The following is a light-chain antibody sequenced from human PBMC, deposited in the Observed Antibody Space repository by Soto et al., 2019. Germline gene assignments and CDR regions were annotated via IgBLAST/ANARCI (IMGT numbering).Light chain of an antibody. V-gene: IGKV1-39*01. CDR2: AAS. Sequence: DIQMPQSPSSLSASVGDRVTITCRASQSISNSLNWYQQKPGRAPKLLIYAASSLQSGVPSRFSGSGSGTDFILTISSLQPEDFATYYCQQSYSTPRDFGQGTRLE. CDR1: QSISNS. J-gene: IGKJ5*01. CDR3: QQSYSTPRD.